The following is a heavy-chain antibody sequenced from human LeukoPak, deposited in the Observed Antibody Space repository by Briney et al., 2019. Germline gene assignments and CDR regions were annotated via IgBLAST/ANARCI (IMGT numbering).Heavy chain of an antibody. CDR2: ISSSSSYT. CDR1: GFTFSDYY. D-gene: IGHD6-13*01. CDR3: ARGGIEDWFDP. J-gene: IGHJ5*02. V-gene: IGHV3-11*06. Sequence: GGSLRLSWAASGFTFSDYYMSWIRQAPGKGLEWVSYISSSSSYTNYADSVKGRFTISRDNAKNSLYLQMNSLRAEDTAVYYCARGGIEDWFDPWGQGTLVTVSS.